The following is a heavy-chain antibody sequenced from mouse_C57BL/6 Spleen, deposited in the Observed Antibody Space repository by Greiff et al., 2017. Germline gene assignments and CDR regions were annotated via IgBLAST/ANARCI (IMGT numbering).Heavy chain of an antibody. CDR2: IDPSDSYT. CDR3: ARGKAQGLYFDY. V-gene: IGHV1-50*01. CDR1: GYTFTSYW. Sequence: QVQLQQPGAELVKPGASVKLSCKASGYTFTSYWMQWVKQRPGQGLEWIGEIDPSDSYTNYNQKFKGKATLTVDTSSSTAYMKLSSLTSEDSEVYYCARGKAQGLYFDYWGQGTTLTVSS. J-gene: IGHJ2*01. D-gene: IGHD2-2*01.